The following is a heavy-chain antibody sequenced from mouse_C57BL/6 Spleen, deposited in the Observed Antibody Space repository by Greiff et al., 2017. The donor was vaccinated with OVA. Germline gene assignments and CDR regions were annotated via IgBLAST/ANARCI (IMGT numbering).Heavy chain of an antibody. CDR3: ARDHYDYDGYFDV. J-gene: IGHJ1*03. D-gene: IGHD2-4*01. V-gene: IGHV3-6*01. CDR2: ISYDGSN. CDR1: GYSITSGYY. Sequence: EVQLQQSGPGLVKPSQSLSLTCSVTGYSITSGYYWNWIRQFPGNKLEWMGYISYDGSNNYNPSLKNRISITRDTSKNQFFLKLNSVTTEDTATYYCARDHYDYDGYFDVWGTGTTVTVSS.